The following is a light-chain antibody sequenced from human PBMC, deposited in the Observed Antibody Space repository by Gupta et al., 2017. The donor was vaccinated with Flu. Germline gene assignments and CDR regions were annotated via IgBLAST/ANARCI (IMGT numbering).Light chain of an antibody. CDR1: SSNIGSNY. Sequence: QSVLTQPPSASGTPGQRITISCSGSSSNIGSNYVYWYQQIPGTAPKLLIYRSNQRPSGVPDRFFGSKSATSASLAIVGLRSEDEADYYCATWDDSLSGWVFGGGTKLTVL. CDR2: RSN. V-gene: IGLV1-47*01. J-gene: IGLJ3*02. CDR3: ATWDDSLSGWV.